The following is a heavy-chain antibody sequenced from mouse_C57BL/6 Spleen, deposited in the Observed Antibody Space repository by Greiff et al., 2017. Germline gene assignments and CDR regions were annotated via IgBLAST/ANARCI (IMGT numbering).Heavy chain of an antibody. V-gene: IGHV5-12*01. CDR3: AGYDGFAY. D-gene: IGHD2-2*01. J-gene: IGHJ3*01. Sequence: DVKLVESGGGLVQPGGSLKLSCAASGFTFSDYYMYWVRQTPEKRLEWVAYISNGGGSTYYPDTVKGRFTISRDNAKNTLYLQMSRLKSEDTAMYYCAGYDGFAYWGQGTLVTVSA. CDR1: GFTFSDYY. CDR2: ISNGGGST.